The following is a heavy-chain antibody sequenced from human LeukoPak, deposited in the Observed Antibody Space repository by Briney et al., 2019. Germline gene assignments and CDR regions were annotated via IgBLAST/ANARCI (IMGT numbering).Heavy chain of an antibody. CDR2: IYYSGST. V-gene: IGHV4-59*01. J-gene: IGHJ4*02. CDR1: GGSISGYY. Sequence: SQTLSLTCTVSGGSISGYYWSWIRQPPGKGLEWIGYIYYSGSTNYNPSLKSRVTISVDTSKNQFSLKVSPVTAAGTAVYYCARVRRSSGCDYFDYWGQGTLVTVSS. CDR3: ARVRRSSGCDYFDY. D-gene: IGHD5-12*01.